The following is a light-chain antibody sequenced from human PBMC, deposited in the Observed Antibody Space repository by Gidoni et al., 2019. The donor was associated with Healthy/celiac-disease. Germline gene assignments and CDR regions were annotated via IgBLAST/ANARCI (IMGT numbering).Light chain of an antibody. J-gene: IGKJ3*01. V-gene: IGKV2-28*01. CDR2: LGS. Sequence: DIVMTHSPLSLPVTPGEPASISCRSSQSLLHSNGYNYLDWYLQKPGQSPKLLIYLGSNRASGVPDRFSGSGSGTDFTLKISRVEAEDVGVYYCMQALQTPLFTFGHGTKVDIK. CDR3: MQALQTPLFT. CDR1: QSLLHSNGYNY.